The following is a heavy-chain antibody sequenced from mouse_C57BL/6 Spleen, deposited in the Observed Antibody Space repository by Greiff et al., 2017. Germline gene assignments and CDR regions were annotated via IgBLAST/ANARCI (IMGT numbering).Heavy chain of an antibody. Sequence: QVQLQQSGPGLVQPSQRLSITCTVSGFSLTSYGVHWVRQSPGKGLEWLGVIWSGGSTDYNAAFISRLSISKDNSKSQVFFKMNSLQADDTAIYYCASLLSYAMDYWGQGTSVTVSS. V-gene: IGHV2-2*01. CDR1: GFSLTSYG. D-gene: IGHD2-1*01. CDR3: ASLLSYAMDY. CDR2: IWSGGST. J-gene: IGHJ4*01.